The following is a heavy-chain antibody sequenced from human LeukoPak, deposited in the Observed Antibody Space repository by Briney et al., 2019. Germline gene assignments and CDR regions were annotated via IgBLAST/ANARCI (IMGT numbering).Heavy chain of an antibody. V-gene: IGHV1-24*01. D-gene: IGHD3-3*01. CDR3: AIRGFLEWLPGYYFDY. CDR1: GYTLTELS. J-gene: IGHJ4*02. CDR2: FDPEDGET. Sequence: ASVKVSCKVSGYTLTELSMHWVRQAPGKGLEWMGGFDPEDGETIYAQKFQGRVTMTEDTSTDTAYMELSGLRSEDTAVYYCAIRGFLEWLPGYYFDYWGQGTLVTVSS.